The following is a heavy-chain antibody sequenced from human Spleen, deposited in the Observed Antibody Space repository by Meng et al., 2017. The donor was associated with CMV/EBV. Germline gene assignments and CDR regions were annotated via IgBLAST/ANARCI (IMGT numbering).Heavy chain of an antibody. V-gene: IGHV4-59*01. D-gene: IGHD3-16*01. CDR2: IYHSGST. CDR3: ARFNYDYGHIDY. J-gene: IGHJ4*02. Sequence: SETLSLTCAVYGGSFSGYYWSWIRQTPGKGLEWIGYIYHSGSTNYNPTLKSRVTMSVDTSKNQFSLKLSSVTAADTAVYYCARFNYDYGHIDYWGQGTLVTVSS. CDR1: GGSFSGYY.